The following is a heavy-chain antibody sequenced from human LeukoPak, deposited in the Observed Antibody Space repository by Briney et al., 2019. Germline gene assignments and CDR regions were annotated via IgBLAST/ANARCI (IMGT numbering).Heavy chain of an antibody. V-gene: IGHV3-23*01. CDR3: AKEVVMGETNYYYYGMDV. CDR1: GFNFRGYA. J-gene: IGHJ6*02. CDR2: ISGSGARA. Sequence: GGSLRLSRAASGFNFRGYAMSWVRQAPGKGLEWVSAISGSGARAHYAESVRGRFTISRDNSQNTLHLQMTSLRAEDTAVYYCAKEVVMGETNYYYYGMDVWGQGTTVTVSS. D-gene: IGHD1-26*01.